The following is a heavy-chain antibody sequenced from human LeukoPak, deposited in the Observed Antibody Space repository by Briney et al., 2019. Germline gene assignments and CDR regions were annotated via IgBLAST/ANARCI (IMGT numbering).Heavy chain of an antibody. D-gene: IGHD5-18*01. CDR3: ARESYGLSLNY. CDR1: GGSISSSSYY. J-gene: IGHJ4*02. CDR2: IYYSGST. Sequence: SETLSLTCTVSGGSISSSSYYWGWIRQPPGKGLEWIGSIYYSGSTYYNPSLKSRVTISVDTSKNQFSLKLSSVTAADTAVYYCARESYGLSLNYWGQGTLVTVSS. V-gene: IGHV4-39*02.